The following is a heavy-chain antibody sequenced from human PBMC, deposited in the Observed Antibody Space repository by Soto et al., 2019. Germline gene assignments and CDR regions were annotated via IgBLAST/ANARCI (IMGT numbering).Heavy chain of an antibody. CDR3: ARQSIVVVVAATPSWFDP. J-gene: IGHJ5*02. CDR1: GGSISSSSYY. Sequence: ETLSLTCTVSGGSISSSSYYWGWIRQPPGKGLEWIGSIYYSGSTYYNPSLKSRVTISVATSKNQFSLKLSSVTAADTAVYYCARQSIVVVVAATPSWFDPWGQGTLVTVSS. CDR2: IYYSGST. D-gene: IGHD2-15*01. V-gene: IGHV4-39*01.